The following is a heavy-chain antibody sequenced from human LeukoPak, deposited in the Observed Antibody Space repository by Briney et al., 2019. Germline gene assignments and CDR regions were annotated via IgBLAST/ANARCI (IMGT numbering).Heavy chain of an antibody. CDR1: GYTFTGYY. J-gene: IGHJ4*02. V-gene: IGHV1-2*02. D-gene: IGHD3-10*01. CDR3: ARDSALLSYGSGTYYNFDY. Sequence: ASVKVSCKASGYTFTGYYMHWVRQAPGRGLEWMGWINPNSGGTNYAQKFQGRVTMTRDTSISTAYMELSRLRSDDTAVYYCARDSALLSYGSGTYYNFDYWGQGTLVTVSS. CDR2: INPNSGGT.